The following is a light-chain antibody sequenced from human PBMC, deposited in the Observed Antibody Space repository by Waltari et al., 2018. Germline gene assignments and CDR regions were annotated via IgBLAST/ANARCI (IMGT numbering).Light chain of an antibody. CDR3: QHYVSLPAT. CDR1: QSVGRS. Sequence: SCRARQSVGRSLAWYQQKPGQAPRLLIYDTSSRATGIPDRFSGSGSGTDFSLTISRLEPEDFAVYYCQHYVSLPATFGQGTKVEIK. CDR2: DTS. J-gene: IGKJ1*01. V-gene: IGKV3-20*01.